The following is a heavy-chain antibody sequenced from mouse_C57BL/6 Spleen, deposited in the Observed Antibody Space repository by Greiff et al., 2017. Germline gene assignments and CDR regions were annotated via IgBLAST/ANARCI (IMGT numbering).Heavy chain of an antibody. V-gene: IGHV1-82*01. CDR2: IYPGDGDT. J-gene: IGHJ1*03. Sequence: VQLQQSGPELVKPGASVKISCKASGYAFSSSWMNWVKQRPGKGLEWIGRIYPGDGDTNYNGKFKGKATLTADKSSSTAYMQLSSLTSEDSAVYFCATLYYDYDEGYFDVWGTGTTVTVSS. D-gene: IGHD2-4*01. CDR1: GYAFSSSW. CDR3: ATLYYDYDEGYFDV.